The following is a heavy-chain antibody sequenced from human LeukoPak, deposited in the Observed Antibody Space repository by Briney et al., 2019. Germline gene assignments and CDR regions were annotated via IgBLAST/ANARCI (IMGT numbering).Heavy chain of an antibody. J-gene: IGHJ4*02. Sequence: GGPLRLSCEPSGFSFSSYGMSWVRQAPGKGREWLSYISSSSSTRYYADSVKGRFTISRENAKSSLYLQMNSLRAEDTAVYYCARDLLLVAPFVYWGQGTLVTVSS. V-gene: IGHV3-48*04. CDR1: GFSFSSYG. D-gene: IGHD2-15*01. CDR2: ISSSSSTR. CDR3: ARDLLLVAPFVY.